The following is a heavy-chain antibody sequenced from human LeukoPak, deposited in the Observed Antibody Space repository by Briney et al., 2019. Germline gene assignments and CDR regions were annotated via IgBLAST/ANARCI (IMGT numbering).Heavy chain of an antibody. D-gene: IGHD6-19*01. CDR1: GYTFTSYY. CDR2: INPNSGGT. Sequence: GASVKVSCKASGYTFTSYYMHWVRQAPGQGLEWMGWINPNSGGTNYAQKFQGRVTMTRDTSISTAYMELSRLRSDDTAVYYCARGYSSGWLGPFDPWGQGTLVTVSS. CDR3: ARGYSSGWLGPFDP. V-gene: IGHV1-2*02. J-gene: IGHJ5*02.